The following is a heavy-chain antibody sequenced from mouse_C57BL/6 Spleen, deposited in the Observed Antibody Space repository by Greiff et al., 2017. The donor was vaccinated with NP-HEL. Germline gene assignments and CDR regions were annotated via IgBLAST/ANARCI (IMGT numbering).Heavy chain of an antibody. V-gene: IGHV1-82*01. CDR2: IYPGDGDT. Sequence: QVQLQQSGPELVKPGASVKISCKASGYAFSSSWMNWVKQRPGKGLEWIGRIYPGDGDTNYNGKFKGKATLTADNSSSTAYMQLSSLTSEDSAVYFCSYYSNYAWFAYWGQGTLVTVSA. CDR1: GYAFSSSW. J-gene: IGHJ3*01. D-gene: IGHD2-5*01. CDR3: SYYSNYAWFAY.